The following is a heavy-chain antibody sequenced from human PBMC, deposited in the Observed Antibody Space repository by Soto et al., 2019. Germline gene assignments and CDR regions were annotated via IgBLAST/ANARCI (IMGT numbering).Heavy chain of an antibody. J-gene: IGHJ6*02. V-gene: IGHV1-18*04. CDR1: GYIFSRYG. Sequence: QVQLVQSGPEVRKPGASVKVSCKASGYIFSRYGISWVRQAPGQGLECTAWISGYNGNTKFGERVQGRVNVTTDTSTSTAYMELRSLRSDDTAVYYCAREAAAERNYYGLDVWGQGTTVIVSS. D-gene: IGHD6-13*01. CDR2: ISGYNGNT. CDR3: AREAAAERNYYGLDV.